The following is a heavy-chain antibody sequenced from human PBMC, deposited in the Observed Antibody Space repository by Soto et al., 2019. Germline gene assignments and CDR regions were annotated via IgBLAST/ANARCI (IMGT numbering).Heavy chain of an antibody. CDR3: AKDWREGYDTEAYDI. V-gene: IGHV3-30*18. CDR1: KFSFSNYG. CDR2: TTYDGRQT. D-gene: IGHD5-12*01. Sequence: QLHLVESGGGVVRPGKSLRLSCAASKFSFSNYGMHWVRQAPGKGLEWVAVTTYDGRQTYYADSVKGRFTISRDNSKNMLYLKMNSLRIDDTAVYYCAKDWREGYDTEAYDIWGQGTEVTVSS. J-gene: IGHJ3*02.